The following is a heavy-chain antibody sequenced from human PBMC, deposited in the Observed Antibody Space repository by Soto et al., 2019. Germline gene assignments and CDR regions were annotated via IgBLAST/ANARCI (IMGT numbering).Heavy chain of an antibody. J-gene: IGHJ3*02. D-gene: IGHD3-10*01. CDR1: GYAFTSYG. CDR3: ARDVAYYGSGSYIIGAFDI. V-gene: IGHV1-18*01. CDR2: ISAYNGNT. Sequence: ASLKVACKTAGYAFTSYGISCVRQTTGQGLELMGWISAYNGNTNYAQKLQGRVTMTTDTSTSTAYMELRSLRSDDTAVYYCARDVAYYGSGSYIIGAFDIWGQGTMVTVSS.